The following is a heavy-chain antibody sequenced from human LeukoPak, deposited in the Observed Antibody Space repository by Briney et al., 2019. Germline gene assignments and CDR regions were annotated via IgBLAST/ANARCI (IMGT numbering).Heavy chain of an antibody. V-gene: IGHV5-51*01. CDR1: GYSFTSYW. D-gene: IGHD4-11*01. CDR2: IYPGDSDT. CDR3: ARQRTTVTTKDFDY. J-gene: IGHJ4*02. Sequence: GESLKISCKGSGYSFTSYWIGWVRQMPGKGLEWMGIIYPGDSDTRYSPSFQGQVTISADKSISTAYLQWSSLKASDTAMYYCARQRTTVTTKDFDYWAREPWSPSPQ.